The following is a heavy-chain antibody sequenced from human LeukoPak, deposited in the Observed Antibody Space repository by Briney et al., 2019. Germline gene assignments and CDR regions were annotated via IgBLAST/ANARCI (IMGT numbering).Heavy chain of an antibody. Sequence: GGSLRLSCAASGFTFSSYWMHWVRQAPGKGLVWVSRTNGDGTSTTYADSVKGRFTIFRDNAKNTLSLQMNSLRAEDTAVYYCARDSHGYPLDYWGQGTLVTVSS. D-gene: IGHD5-18*01. J-gene: IGHJ4*02. CDR1: GFTFSSYW. V-gene: IGHV3-74*01. CDR2: TNGDGTST. CDR3: ARDSHGYPLDY.